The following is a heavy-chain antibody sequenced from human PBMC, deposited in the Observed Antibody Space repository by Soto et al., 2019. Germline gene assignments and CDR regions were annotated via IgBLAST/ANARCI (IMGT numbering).Heavy chain of an antibody. D-gene: IGHD3-9*01. Sequence: LSLTCTVSGGSISSGGYYWSWIRQHPAKGLEWIGYIYYSGSTYYNPSLKSRVPISVDTSKNQFSLKLSSVTAADTAVYYCARSSAYYDILTGCRMRQDFDYWGQGTLVTVSS. CDR3: ARSSAYYDILTGCRMRQDFDY. J-gene: IGHJ4*02. CDR1: GGSISSGGYY. V-gene: IGHV4-31*03. CDR2: IYYSGST.